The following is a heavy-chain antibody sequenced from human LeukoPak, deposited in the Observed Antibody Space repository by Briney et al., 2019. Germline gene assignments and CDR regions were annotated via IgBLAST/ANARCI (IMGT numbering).Heavy chain of an antibody. CDR1: GCTFSSYA. V-gene: IGHV1-69*04. J-gene: IGHJ4*02. Sequence: SVNVSCKSSGCTFSSYAISWVRQAPGQGLEWMGRIIPILGIANYAQKFQGRVTITADKSTSTAYVELSSLRSEDTAVYYCELRWLQSDYWGQGTLVTVSS. CDR3: ELRWLQSDY. D-gene: IGHD5-24*01. CDR2: IIPILGIA.